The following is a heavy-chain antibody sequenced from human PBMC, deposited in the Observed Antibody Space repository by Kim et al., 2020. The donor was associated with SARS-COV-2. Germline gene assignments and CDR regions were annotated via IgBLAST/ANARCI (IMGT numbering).Heavy chain of an antibody. CDR3: ASATSSSADSFDY. CDR2: IYSGGST. CDR1: GFTVSSNY. V-gene: IGHV3-66*01. D-gene: IGHD6-6*01. J-gene: IGHJ4*02. Sequence: GGSLRLSCAASGFTVSSNYMSWVRQAPGKGLEWVSVIYSGGSTYYADSVKGRFTISRDNSKNTLYLQMNSLRAEDTAVYYCASATSSSADSFDYWGQGTLVTVSS.